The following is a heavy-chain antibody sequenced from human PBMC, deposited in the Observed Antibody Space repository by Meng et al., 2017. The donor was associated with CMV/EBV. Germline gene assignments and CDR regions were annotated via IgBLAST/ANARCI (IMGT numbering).Heavy chain of an antibody. CDR1: GFTFSSYS. D-gene: IGHD6-19*01. J-gene: IGHJ4*02. Sequence: GESLKISCAASGFTFSSYSMNWVRQAPGKGLEWVSSISSSSSYIYYADSVKGRFTISRDNAKNSLYLQMNSLRAEDTALYYCAKDGQWLVRAYFDYWGQGTLVTVSS. CDR2: ISSSSSYI. V-gene: IGHV3-21*04. CDR3: AKDGQWLVRAYFDY.